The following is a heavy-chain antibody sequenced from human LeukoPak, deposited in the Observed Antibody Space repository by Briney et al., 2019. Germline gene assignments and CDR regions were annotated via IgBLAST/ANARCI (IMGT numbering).Heavy chain of an antibody. V-gene: IGHV1-46*01. CDR2: INPSGGST. CDR1: GYTFTSYY. CDR3: ARAFLMVYAIPGDY. D-gene: IGHD2-8*01. J-gene: IGHJ4*02. Sequence: ASVKVSCKASGYTFTSYYMHWVGRPPGKGLGGMGIINPSGGSTSYAQKFQGRVTMTRDMSTSTVYMELSSLRSEDTAVYYCARAFLMVYAIPGDYWGQGTLVTVSS.